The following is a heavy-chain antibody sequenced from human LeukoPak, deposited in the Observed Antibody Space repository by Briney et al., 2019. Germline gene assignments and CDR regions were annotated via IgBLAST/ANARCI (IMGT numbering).Heavy chain of an antibody. CDR2: ISSNGGST. V-gene: IGHV3-64*01. CDR1: GFTFSSYA. D-gene: IGHD6-13*01. CDR3: ARGAVAAARINWFDP. J-gene: IGHJ5*02. Sequence: GGSLRLSCAASGFTFSSYAMHWVRQAPGKGLEYVSAISSNGGSTYYANSVTGRFTISRDDSKNTLYLQMGSLRAEDMAVYYCARGAVAAARINWFDPWGQGTLVTVSS.